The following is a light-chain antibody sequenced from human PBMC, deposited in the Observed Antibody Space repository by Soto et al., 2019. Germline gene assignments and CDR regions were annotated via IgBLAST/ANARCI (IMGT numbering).Light chain of an antibody. Sequence: DIQMTQPPSTLSAFVGDRVSITCRASQNIRTWLAWYQQKPGKAPKFLIYEASTLESGIPSRFSGSGSRTEFTLTISSLQPDDFATYYCQPYDSFSPWPLGQGTKVDIK. J-gene: IGKJ1*01. V-gene: IGKV1-5*01. CDR1: QNIRTW. CDR2: EAS. CDR3: QPYDSFSPWP.